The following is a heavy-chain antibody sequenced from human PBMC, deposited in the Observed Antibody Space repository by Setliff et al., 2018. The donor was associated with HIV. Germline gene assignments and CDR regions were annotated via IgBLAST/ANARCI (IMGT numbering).Heavy chain of an antibody. D-gene: IGHD6-13*01. CDR2: IYSSGSP. CDR1: GGSISSSSYY. Sequence: SETLSLTCTVSGGSISSSSYYWGWIRQPPGKRLEWLGSIYSSGSPSYNPSLSSRLTISVDTSKNQVSLRLSSVTAADTGVYYCARGQHSSTWGALFDYWGQGTLVTVSS. J-gene: IGHJ4*02. V-gene: IGHV4-39*01. CDR3: ARGQHSSTWGALFDY.